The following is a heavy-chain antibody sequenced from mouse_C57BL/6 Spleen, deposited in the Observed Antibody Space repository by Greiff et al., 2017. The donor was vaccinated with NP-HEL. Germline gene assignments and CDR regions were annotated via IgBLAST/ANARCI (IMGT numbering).Heavy chain of an antibody. Sequence: VKLMESGAELARPGASVKLSCKASGYTFTSYGISWVKQRTGQGLEWIGEIYPRSGNTYYNEKFKGKATLTADKSSSTAYMELRSLTSEDSAVYFCLYYGNSPWFAYWGQGTLVTVSA. CDR3: LYYGNSPWFAY. V-gene: IGHV1-81*01. CDR2: IYPRSGNT. J-gene: IGHJ3*01. CDR1: GYTFTSYG. D-gene: IGHD2-1*01.